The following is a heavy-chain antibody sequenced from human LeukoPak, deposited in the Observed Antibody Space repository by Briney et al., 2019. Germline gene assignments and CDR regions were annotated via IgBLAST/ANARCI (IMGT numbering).Heavy chain of an antibody. V-gene: IGHV4-39*07. D-gene: IGHD4-17*01. CDR1: GGSISSSSYY. J-gene: IGHJ4*02. CDR2: IYYSGST. CDR3: ARVIANDYGDYPLGYYFDY. Sequence: PSETLSLTCTVSGGSISSSSYYWGWIRQPPGKGLEWIGSIYYSGSTYYNPSLKSRVTISVDTSKNQFSLKLSSVTAADTAVYYCARVIANDYGDYPLGYYFDYWGQGTLVTVSS.